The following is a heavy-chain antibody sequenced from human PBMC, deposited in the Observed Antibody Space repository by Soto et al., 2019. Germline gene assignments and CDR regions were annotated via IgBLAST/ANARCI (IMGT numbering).Heavy chain of an antibody. J-gene: IGHJ4*02. V-gene: IGHV5-51*01. CDR3: ARYSSGWPYYFDY. D-gene: IGHD6-19*01. CDR1: GYSFTSYW. Sequence: PVASLKLSCKGSGYSFTSYWIAWVRQMPGKGLEWMGIIYLSDSDTRYSPSFQGRVTISADKSISTAYLQWSSLKASDTAMYYCARYSSGWPYYFDYWGQGTLVTVS. CDR2: IYLSDSDT.